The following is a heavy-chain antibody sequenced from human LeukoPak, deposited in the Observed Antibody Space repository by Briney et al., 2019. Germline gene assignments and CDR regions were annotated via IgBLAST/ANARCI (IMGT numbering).Heavy chain of an antibody. Sequence: GGSLRLSCAASGFTFSSYGMHWVRQAPGKGLEWVAFIRHDGSNKYYADSVKGRFTISRDNSKNTLYLQMNSLRAEDTAVYYCAKDGPVTYYFDYWGQGTLVTVSS. D-gene: IGHD2-2*01. J-gene: IGHJ4*02. V-gene: IGHV3-30*02. CDR2: IRHDGSNK. CDR1: GFTFSSYG. CDR3: AKDGPVTYYFDY.